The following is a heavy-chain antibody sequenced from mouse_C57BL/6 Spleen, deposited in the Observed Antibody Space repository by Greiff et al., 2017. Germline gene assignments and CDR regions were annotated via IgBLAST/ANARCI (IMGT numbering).Heavy chain of an antibody. CDR2: ISSGGSYT. J-gene: IGHJ1*03. CDR1: GFTFSSYG. CDR3: AIQSDITTVVEGYFDV. Sequence: EVMLVESGGDLVKPGGSLKLSCAASGFTFSSYGMSWVRQTPDKRLEWVATISSGGSYTYYPDSVKGRFTISRDTAKNTLYLQMSSRKSEDTAMYYGAIQSDITTVVEGYFDVWGTGTTVTVSS. V-gene: IGHV5-6*01. D-gene: IGHD1-1*01.